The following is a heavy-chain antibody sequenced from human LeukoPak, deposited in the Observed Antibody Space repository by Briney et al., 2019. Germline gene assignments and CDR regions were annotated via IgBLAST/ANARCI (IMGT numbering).Heavy chain of an antibody. J-gene: IGHJ4*02. Sequence: GRSLRLSCAASGYTFTSYAMHWVRQAPGQRLEWMGWINAGNGNTKYSQKFQGRVTITRDTSASTAYMELSSLRSEDTAVYYCARVSGNPRFLEWLYPDYWGQGTLVTVSS. CDR3: ARVSGNPRFLEWLYPDY. V-gene: IGHV1-3*01. D-gene: IGHD3-3*01. CDR2: INAGNGNT. CDR1: GYTFTSYA.